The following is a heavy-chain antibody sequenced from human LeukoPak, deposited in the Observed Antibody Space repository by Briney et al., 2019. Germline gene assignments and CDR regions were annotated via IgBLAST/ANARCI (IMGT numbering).Heavy chain of an antibody. V-gene: IGHV3-21*01. J-gene: IGHJ4*02. CDR2: ISSSSSYI. Sequence: GGSLRLSCAASGFTLSSYSMNWVRQAPGKGLEWVSSISSSSSYIYYADSVKGRFTISRDNAKNSLYLQMNSLRAEDTAVYYCARGGYCSGGSCYRFDYWGQGTLVTVSS. D-gene: IGHD2-15*01. CDR1: GFTLSSYS. CDR3: ARGGYCSGGSCYRFDY.